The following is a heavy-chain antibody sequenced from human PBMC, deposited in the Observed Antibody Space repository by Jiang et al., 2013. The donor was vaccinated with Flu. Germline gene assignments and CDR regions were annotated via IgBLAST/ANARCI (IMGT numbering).Heavy chain of an antibody. D-gene: IGHD3-10*01. Sequence: LLKPSETLSLTCTVSGGSISSYYWSWIRQPPGKGLEWIGYIYYSGSTNYNPSLKSRVTISVDTSKNQFSLKLSSVTAADTAVYYCARHSSDGSGTRGLDYWGQGTLVTVSS. CDR3: ARHSSDGSGTRGLDY. CDR2: IYYSGST. CDR1: GGSISSYY. V-gene: IGHV4-59*08. J-gene: IGHJ4*02.